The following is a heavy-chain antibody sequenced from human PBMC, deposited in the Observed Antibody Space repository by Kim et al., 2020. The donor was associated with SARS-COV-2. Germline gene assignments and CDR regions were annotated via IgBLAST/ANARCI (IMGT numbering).Heavy chain of an antibody. D-gene: IGHD3-9*01. J-gene: IGHJ4*02. V-gene: IGHV4-59*01. Sequence: SETLSLTCTVSGGSISSYYWSWIRLSPGKGLEWIGYIYYSGSTNFNPSLKSRVSISVDTSENQFSLRLSSVTAADTAVYYCARSLRLFDSPVTYFDYWGQRTLGTVSS. CDR1: GGSISSYY. CDR3: ARSLRLFDSPVTYFDY. CDR2: IYYSGST.